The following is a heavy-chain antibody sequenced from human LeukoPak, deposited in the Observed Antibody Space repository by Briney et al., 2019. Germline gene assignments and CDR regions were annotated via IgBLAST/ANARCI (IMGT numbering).Heavy chain of an antibody. J-gene: IGHJ4*02. CDR2: IRYDGSNK. CDR3: ATSRGYCTSTSCSPLDY. CDR1: GFTFSVYW. V-gene: IGHV3-30*02. D-gene: IGHD2-2*01. Sequence: GSLRLSCAASGFTFSVYWMTWVRQAPGKGLEWVAFIRYDGSNKYYADSVKGRFTISRDNSKNTLYLQMNTLRAEDTAVYYCATSRGYCTSTSCSPLDYWGQGTLVTVSS.